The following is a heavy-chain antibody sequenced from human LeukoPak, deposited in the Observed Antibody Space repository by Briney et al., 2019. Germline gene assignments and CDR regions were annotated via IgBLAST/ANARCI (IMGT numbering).Heavy chain of an antibody. D-gene: IGHD6-13*01. Sequence: GGSLRLSCAASGFTFDDYAMHWVRQAPGKGLEWVSGISWNSGSIGYADSVKGRFTISRDNAKNSLYLQMNSLRAEDTAVYYCARDLEQQSFDYWGQGTLVTVSS. CDR2: ISWNSGSI. V-gene: IGHV3-9*01. J-gene: IGHJ4*02. CDR1: GFTFDDYA. CDR3: ARDLEQQSFDY.